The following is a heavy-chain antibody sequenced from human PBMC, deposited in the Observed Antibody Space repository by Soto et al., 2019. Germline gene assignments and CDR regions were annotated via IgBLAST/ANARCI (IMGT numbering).Heavy chain of an antibody. Sequence: VQLLESGGGWVQPGGSLRLSCAASGFTFASSAMTWVRQAPGKGLEWISSVSGDGRAIYYAASVKGRFTISRDISKSTLHLQMNGLRAEDTATYFCARITMSWGQGTLVTVAS. D-gene: IGHD3-3*01. CDR2: VSGDGRAI. CDR1: GFTFASSA. CDR3: ARITMS. J-gene: IGHJ5*02. V-gene: IGHV3-23*01.